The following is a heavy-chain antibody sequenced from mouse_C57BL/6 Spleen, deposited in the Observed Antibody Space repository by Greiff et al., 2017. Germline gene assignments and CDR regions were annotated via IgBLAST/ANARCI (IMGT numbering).Heavy chain of an antibody. CDR3: ARWGGLRPGFAY. J-gene: IGHJ3*01. D-gene: IGHD3-2*02. CDR1: GYTFTSYW. Sequence: QVQLKQPGAELVRPGSSVKLSCKASGYTFTSYWMDWVKQRPGQGLEWIGNIYPSDSETHYNQKFKDKATLTVDKSSSTAYMQLSSLTSEDSAVYYCARWGGLRPGFAYWGQGTLVTVSA. V-gene: IGHV1-61*01. CDR2: IYPSDSET.